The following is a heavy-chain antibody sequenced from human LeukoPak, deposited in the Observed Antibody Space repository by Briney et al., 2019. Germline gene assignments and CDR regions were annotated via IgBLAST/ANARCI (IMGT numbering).Heavy chain of an antibody. CDR1: GFIFRNYG. CDR3: ARLNYDYVWGDDAFDI. CDR2: IKQDGSEK. V-gene: IGHV3-7*01. Sequence: GGSLRLSCAASGFIFRNYGMSWVRQAPGKGLEWVANIKQDGSEKYYVDSVKGRFTISRDNAKNSLYLQMNSLRAEDTAVYYCARLNYDYVWGDDAFDIWGQGTMVTVSS. D-gene: IGHD3-16*01. J-gene: IGHJ3*02.